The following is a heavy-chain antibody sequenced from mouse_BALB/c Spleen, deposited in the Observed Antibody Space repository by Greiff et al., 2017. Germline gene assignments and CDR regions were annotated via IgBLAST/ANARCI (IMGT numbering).Heavy chain of an antibody. CDR1: GYNFTSYW. J-gene: IGHJ3*01. CDR2: IYPGSGST. CDR3: ARDSHYYGSSYLPWFAY. D-gene: IGHD1-1*01. V-gene: IGHV1-55*01. Sequence: VQLQQPGAELVKPGTSVKLSCKASGYNFTSYWINWVKLRPGQGLEWIGDIYPGSGSTNYNEKFKSKATLTVDTSSSTAYMQLSSLASEDSALYYCARDSHYYGSSYLPWFAYWGQGTLVTVSA.